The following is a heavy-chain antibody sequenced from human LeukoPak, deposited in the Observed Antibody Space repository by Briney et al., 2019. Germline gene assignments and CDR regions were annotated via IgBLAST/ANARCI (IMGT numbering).Heavy chain of an antibody. CDR2: ISAYNGNT. CDR3: ARAYYDFWSGYIGVDY. V-gene: IGHV1-18*04. D-gene: IGHD3-3*01. CDR1: GYTLTGYY. J-gene: IGHJ4*02. Sequence: ASVKVSCKTSGYTLTGYYIHWVRQAPGQGLEWMGWISAYNGNTNYAQKLQGRVTMTTDTSTSTAYLELRSLRSDDTAVYYCARAYYDFWSGYIGVDYWGQGTLVTVSS.